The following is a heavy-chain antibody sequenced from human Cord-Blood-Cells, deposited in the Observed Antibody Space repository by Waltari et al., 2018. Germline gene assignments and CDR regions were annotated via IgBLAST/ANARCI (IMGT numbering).Heavy chain of an antibody. CDR1: GFTFSGSA. J-gene: IGHJ3*02. V-gene: IGHV3-73*01. CDR2: IRSKANSYAT. CDR3: TRSYDILTGYYAFDI. Sequence: GGLVQPGGSLKLSCAASGFTFSGSAMHWVRQASGKGLEWVGRIRSKANSYATAYAASVKGRFTISRDDSKNTAYLQMNSLKTEDTAVYYCTRSYDILTGYYAFDIWGQGTMVTVSS. D-gene: IGHD3-9*01.